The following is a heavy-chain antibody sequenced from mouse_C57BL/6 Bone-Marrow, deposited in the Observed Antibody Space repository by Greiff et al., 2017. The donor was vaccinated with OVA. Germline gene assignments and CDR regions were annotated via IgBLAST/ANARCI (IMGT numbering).Heavy chain of an antibody. CDR1: GYTFTSYT. Sequence: QVQLKESGAELARPGASVKMSCKASGYTFTSYTMHWVKQRPGQGLEWIGYITPSSGYTKYNQKFKDKATLTADKSSSTAYMQLSSLTSEDSAVYYCARSPSDYGTFYWYFDVWGTGTTVTVSS. CDR2: ITPSSGYT. D-gene: IGHD1-1*01. J-gene: IGHJ1*03. V-gene: IGHV1-4*01. CDR3: ARSPSDYGTFYWYFDV.